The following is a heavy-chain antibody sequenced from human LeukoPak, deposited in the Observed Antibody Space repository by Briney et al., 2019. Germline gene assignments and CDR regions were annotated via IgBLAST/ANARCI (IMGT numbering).Heavy chain of an antibody. CDR1: GGSISSYY. D-gene: IGHD3-3*01. CDR2: IYYSGST. Sequence: PSETLSLTCTVSGGSISSYYWSWIRQPPGKGLEWIGYIYYSGSTNYNPSLKSRVTISVDTSKNQFSLKLSSVTAADTAVYYCARNVYDFWSGYYPGYDYYYMDVWGKGTTVTVSS. CDR3: ARNVYDFWSGYYPGYDYYYMDV. J-gene: IGHJ6*03. V-gene: IGHV4-59*01.